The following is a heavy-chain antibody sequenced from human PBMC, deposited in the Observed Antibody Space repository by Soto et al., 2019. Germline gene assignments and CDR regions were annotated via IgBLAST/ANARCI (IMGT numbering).Heavy chain of an antibody. CDR2: IYYSGST. Sequence: SXTLSLTGTVSGGSINNHYWSWIRQPPGQGLEWIGYIYYSGSTNYNPSLKSRVTMSVDTSKNQFSLKLSSLTAADTAIYYCARANWFFDYWGQGTLVTVSS. J-gene: IGHJ4*02. V-gene: IGHV4-59*11. D-gene: IGHD7-27*01. CDR1: GGSINNHY. CDR3: ARANWFFDY.